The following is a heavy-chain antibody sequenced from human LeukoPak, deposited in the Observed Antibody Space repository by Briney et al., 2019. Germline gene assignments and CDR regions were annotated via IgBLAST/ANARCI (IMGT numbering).Heavy chain of an antibody. J-gene: IGHJ6*03. D-gene: IGHD3-3*01. CDR2: IRNDGTNK. V-gene: IGHV3-30*02. Sequence: GGSLRLSCATSGFTFSTYAMHWVSQAPGEGLEWVASIRNDGTNKNHVDSVKGRFTISRDNSKNTLFLQMDSLRPEDTAIYYCAKSWSGYYHYYMDVWGKGTTVTVSS. CDR3: AKSWSGYYHYYMDV. CDR1: GFTFSTYA.